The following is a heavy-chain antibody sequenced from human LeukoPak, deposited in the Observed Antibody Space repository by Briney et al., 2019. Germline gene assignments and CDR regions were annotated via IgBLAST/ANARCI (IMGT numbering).Heavy chain of an antibody. Sequence: SETLSLTCTVSGGSISSYYWSWIRQPPGKGLEWIGYIYYSGSTNYNPSLKSRVTISVDTSKNPFSLKLSSVTAADTAVYYCARVGDYYDSSGYWRYYYYMDVWGKGTTVTISS. D-gene: IGHD3-22*01. CDR1: GGSISSYY. J-gene: IGHJ6*03. CDR2: IYYSGST. V-gene: IGHV4-59*01. CDR3: ARVGDYYDSSGYWRYYYYMDV.